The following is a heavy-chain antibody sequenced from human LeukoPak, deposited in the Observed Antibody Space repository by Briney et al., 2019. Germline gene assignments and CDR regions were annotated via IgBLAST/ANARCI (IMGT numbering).Heavy chain of an antibody. Sequence: ASVKVSCKASGFTFTDYYIHWVRQAPGQGLEWMGYINPHSGVRSSPQKFQGRVTMTPDTSISAVYMGLSSLTSDDTAIYYCVREGNDLLSKNFDYWGQGTLVTVSS. CDR1: GFTFTDYY. CDR2: INPHSGVR. D-gene: IGHD4-23*01. V-gene: IGHV1-2*02. J-gene: IGHJ4*02. CDR3: VREGNDLLSKNFDY.